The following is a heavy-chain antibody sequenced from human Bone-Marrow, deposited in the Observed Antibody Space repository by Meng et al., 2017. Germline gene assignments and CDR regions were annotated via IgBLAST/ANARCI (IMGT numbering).Heavy chain of an antibody. Sequence: GESLKISCAASGFIFSSYSMNWVRQAPGKGLEWASSISSSSSYIYYADSVQGRFTISRDNAKNSLYLQMSSLGAEDTAVYYCARDLGSPGYSYGHWFDPWGQGTLVTVSS. D-gene: IGHD5-18*01. CDR3: ARDLGSPGYSYGHWFDP. J-gene: IGHJ5*02. CDR1: GFIFSSYS. V-gene: IGHV3-21*01. CDR2: ISSSSSYI.